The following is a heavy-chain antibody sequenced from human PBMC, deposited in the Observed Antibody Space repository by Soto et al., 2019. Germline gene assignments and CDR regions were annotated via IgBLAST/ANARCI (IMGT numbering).Heavy chain of an antibody. Sequence: QGLEWMGWISAYNGNTNYAQKLQGRVTMTTDTSTSTAYMELRSLRSDDTAVYYCATIFFFQAQDGIRDVRSVSAFLLNRSSDL. CDR3: ATIFFFQAQDGIRDVRSVSAFLLNRSSDL. J-gene: IGHJ2*01. V-gene: IGHV1-18*01. CDR2: ISAYNGNT. D-gene: IGHD3-10*02.